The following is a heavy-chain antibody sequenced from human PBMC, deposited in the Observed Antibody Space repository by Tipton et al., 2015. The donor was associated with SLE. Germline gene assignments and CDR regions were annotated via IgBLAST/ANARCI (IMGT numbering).Heavy chain of an antibody. V-gene: IGHV4-39*07. D-gene: IGHD3-22*01. CDR1: DGSIRSTSYY. CDR3: ARGGTYYYDRGAFDI. Sequence: TLSLTCTVSDGSIRSTSYYWGWIRQPPGKGLEWIGSIYYSGSTYYNPSLKSRVTISVDTSKNQFSLKLSSVTAADTAVYYCARGGTYYYDRGAFDIWGQGTMVTVSS. J-gene: IGHJ3*02. CDR2: IYYSGST.